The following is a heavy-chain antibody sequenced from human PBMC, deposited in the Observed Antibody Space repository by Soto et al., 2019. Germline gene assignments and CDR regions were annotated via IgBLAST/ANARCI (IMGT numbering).Heavy chain of an antibody. CDR1: GFTFSNAW. CDR2: IKSKTDGGTT. CDR3: TTDLQSGYYYDSSGYYYFDY. J-gene: IGHJ4*02. V-gene: IGHV3-15*07. Sequence: PGGSLRLSCAASGFTFSNAWMNWVRHAPGKGLEWVGRIKSKTDGGTTDYAAPVKGRFTISRDDSKNTLYLQMNSLKTEDTAVYYCTTDLQSGYYYDSSGYYYFDYWGQGTLVTVSS. D-gene: IGHD3-22*01.